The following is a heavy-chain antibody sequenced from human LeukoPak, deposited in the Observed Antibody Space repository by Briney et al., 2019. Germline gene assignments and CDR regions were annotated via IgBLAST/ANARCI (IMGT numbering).Heavy chain of an antibody. Sequence: SETLSLTCTVSGGSISSYYWSWIRQPPGKGLEWIGYIYYSGSTNYNPSLKSRVTISVDKSKNQFSLKLSSVTAADTAVYYCARDPGYSSGWPRRVYYYYYGMDVWGQGTTVTVSS. CDR1: GGSISSYY. J-gene: IGHJ6*02. D-gene: IGHD6-19*01. CDR2: IYYSGST. V-gene: IGHV4-59*01. CDR3: ARDPGYSSGWPRRVYYYYYGMDV.